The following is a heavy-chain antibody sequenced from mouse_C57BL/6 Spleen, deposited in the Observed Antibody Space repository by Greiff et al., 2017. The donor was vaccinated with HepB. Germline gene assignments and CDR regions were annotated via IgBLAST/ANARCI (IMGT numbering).Heavy chain of an antibody. CDR1: GYTFTSYW. Sequence: QVQLQQPGAELVMPGASVKLSCKASGYTFTSYWMHWVKQRPGQGLEWIGEIDPYVGYTNYNQKLKGKSTLTVDKSSSTANMQLSSLTSEVSAVFYWARRWGVNTRVAHGYYAMDYWGQGTSVTVSS. V-gene: IGHV1-69*01. CDR2: IDPYVGYT. J-gene: IGHJ4*01. D-gene: IGHD1-1*01. CDR3: ARRWGVNTRVAHGYYAMDY.